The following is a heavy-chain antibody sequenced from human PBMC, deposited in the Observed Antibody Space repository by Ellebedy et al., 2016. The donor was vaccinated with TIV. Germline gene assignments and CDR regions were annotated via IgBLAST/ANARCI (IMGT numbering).Heavy chain of an antibody. CDR3: ARWDGYDEKFQRPFDR. D-gene: IGHD5-24*01. V-gene: IGHV1-69*04. J-gene: IGHJ4*02. CDR2: MDPRLGTV. CDR1: GDTFSNHA. Sequence: AASVKVSCKASGDTFSNHAFNWVRQAPGQELEWMGRMDPRLGTVKYAQKFQGRVTITADKSTSTAYIELSSLRSDDTSVYYCARWDGYDEKFQRPFDRWGQGTLVTVSS.